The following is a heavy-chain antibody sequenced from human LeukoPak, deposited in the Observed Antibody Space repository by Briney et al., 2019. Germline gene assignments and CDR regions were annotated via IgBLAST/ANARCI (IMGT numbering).Heavy chain of an antibody. V-gene: IGHV1-2*02. CDR1: GYTFTGYY. CDR3: ARGSLTLVVPGDAFDI. Sequence: ASVKVSCKASGYTFTGYYMHLVRQAPGQGLEWMGWINPNSGGTNYAQKFQGRVTMTRDTSISTAYMELSRPRSDDTAVYYCARGSLTLVVPGDAFDIWGQGTMVTVSS. CDR2: INPNSGGT. J-gene: IGHJ3*02. D-gene: IGHD6-13*01.